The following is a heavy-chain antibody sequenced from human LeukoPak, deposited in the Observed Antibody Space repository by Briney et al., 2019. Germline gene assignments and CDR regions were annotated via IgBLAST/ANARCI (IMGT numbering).Heavy chain of an antibody. CDR3: ARLITGTTTAFDI. D-gene: IGHD1-7*01. CDR2: VYTSGST. CDR1: GGSISSGSFY. J-gene: IGHJ3*02. V-gene: IGHV4-61*02. Sequence: PSETLSLTCTVSGGSISSGSFYWSWLRQPAGKGLEWIGRVYTSGSTHYNPSLKTRLTMSVDTSKNQFSLKLSSVTAADTAVYYCARLITGTTTAFDIWGQGTMVTVSS.